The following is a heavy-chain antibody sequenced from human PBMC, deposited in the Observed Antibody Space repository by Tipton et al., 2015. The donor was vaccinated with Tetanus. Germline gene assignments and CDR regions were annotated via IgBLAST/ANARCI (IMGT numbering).Heavy chain of an antibody. Sequence: GLVKPSETLFLSCTVSGGSISSSSYYWGWIRQPPGKGLEWIGEVPHGGSTTYNPSLKSRVTISVDTSKNQFSLKRTSVTAADTAVYYCARGQAGPRANVWGQGTTVIVSS. V-gene: IGHV4-39*07. J-gene: IGHJ6*02. CDR1: GGSISSSSYY. D-gene: IGHD6-19*01. CDR3: ARGQAGPRANV. CDR2: VPHGGST.